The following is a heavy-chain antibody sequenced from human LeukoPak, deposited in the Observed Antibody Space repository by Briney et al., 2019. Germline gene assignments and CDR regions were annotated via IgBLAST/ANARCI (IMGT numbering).Heavy chain of an antibody. CDR2: IKQDGSEK. CDR1: GFTFSSYW. J-gene: IGHJ6*02. D-gene: IGHD3-10*01. CDR3: ARAYPEGRYYYGMDV. V-gene: IGHV3-7*03. Sequence: PGGSLRLSCAASGFTFSSYWMSWVRQAPGKGLEWVANIKQDGSEKYYVDSVKGRFTISRDNSKNTLYLQMNSLRAEDTAVYYCARAYPEGRYYYGMDVWGQGTTVTVSS.